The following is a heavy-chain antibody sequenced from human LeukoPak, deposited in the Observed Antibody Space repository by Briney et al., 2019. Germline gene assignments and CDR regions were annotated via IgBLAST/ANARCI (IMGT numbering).Heavy chain of an antibody. V-gene: IGHV3-49*04. D-gene: IGHD4-17*01. CDR1: GFTFGDYA. CDR3: TRETTPYY. CDR2: IRSKAYGGTT. Sequence: PGGSLRLSCTASGFTFGDYALTWVRQAPGKGLEWVGFIRSKAYGGTTEYAASVKGRFTISRDDSKSIAYLQMNSLKTEDTAVYYCTRETTPYYWGRGTLVTVSS. J-gene: IGHJ4*02.